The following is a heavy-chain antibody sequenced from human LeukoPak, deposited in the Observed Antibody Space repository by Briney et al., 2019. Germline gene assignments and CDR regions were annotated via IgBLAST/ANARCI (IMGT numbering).Heavy chain of an antibody. CDR3: ARGGLWFGELPVYGMDV. Sequence: SETLSLTCAVYGGSFSGYYWSWIRQPPGKGLGWIGEINHSGSTNYNPSLKSRVTISVDTSKNQFSLKLSSVTAADTAVYYCARGGLWFGELPVYGMDVWGQGTTVTVSS. V-gene: IGHV4-34*01. CDR1: GGSFSGYY. D-gene: IGHD3-10*01. J-gene: IGHJ6*02. CDR2: INHSGST.